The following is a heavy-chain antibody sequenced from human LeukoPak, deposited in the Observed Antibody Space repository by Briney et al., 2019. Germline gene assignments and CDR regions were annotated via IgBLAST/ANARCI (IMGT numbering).Heavy chain of an antibody. D-gene: IGHD3-10*01. CDR2: INHSGST. CDR1: GGSFSGYY. J-gene: IGHJ4*02. Sequence: SETLSLTCAVYGGSFSGYYWSWIRQPPGKGLEWIGEINHSGSTNYNPSLKSRLTISVDTSKNQFSLKLSSVPAADTAVYYCARGLGRPPAHYWGQGTLVTVSS. CDR3: ARGLGRPPAHY. V-gene: IGHV4-34*01.